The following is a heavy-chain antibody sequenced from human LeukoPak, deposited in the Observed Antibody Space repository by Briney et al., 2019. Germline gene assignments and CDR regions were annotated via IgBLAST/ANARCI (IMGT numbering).Heavy chain of an antibody. CDR1: GFTFSTYW. V-gene: IGHV3-74*03. CDR3: ARASTTVPNLLDN. Sequence: GGSLRLSCVASGFTFSTYWMHWVRQAPGKGLLWVSRLSGDRSSTAYADSLKGRFTISRDNAKHTLYLQMNSLRAEDTAVYFCARASTTVPNLLDNWGQGTLVTVSS. J-gene: IGHJ4*02. D-gene: IGHD4-17*01. CDR2: LSGDRSST.